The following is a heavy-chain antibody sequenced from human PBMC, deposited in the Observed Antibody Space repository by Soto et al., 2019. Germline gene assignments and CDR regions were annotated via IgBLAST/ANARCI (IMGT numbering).Heavy chain of an antibody. CDR3: ARGGLEWDSTGGTLFDY. CDR1: GYTFNGYF. Sequence: ASVKVSCKASGYTFNGYFMHWVRQAPGQGLEWMGWINPNSGGTRYAQSSQGWVTMTRDTSISTAYLELSRLRSDDTAMYYCARGGLEWDSTGGTLFDYWGQGTLVTVSS. J-gene: IGHJ4*02. D-gene: IGHD6-25*01. CDR2: INPNSGGT. V-gene: IGHV1-2*04.